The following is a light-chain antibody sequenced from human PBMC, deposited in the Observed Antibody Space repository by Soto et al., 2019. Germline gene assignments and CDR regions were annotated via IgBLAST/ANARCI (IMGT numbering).Light chain of an antibody. Sequence: EIVLTQSPGTLSLSPGERATLSCRASQSVSNNYLAWFQQKPGQAPRILIYGTSNTATGIPDRFSGSGSVTDFTLTSSRLEPEDFVVYYCHQYGRSPYTFGQGTKLEIK. J-gene: IGKJ2*01. CDR1: QSVSNNY. CDR3: HQYGRSPYT. CDR2: GTS. V-gene: IGKV3-20*01.